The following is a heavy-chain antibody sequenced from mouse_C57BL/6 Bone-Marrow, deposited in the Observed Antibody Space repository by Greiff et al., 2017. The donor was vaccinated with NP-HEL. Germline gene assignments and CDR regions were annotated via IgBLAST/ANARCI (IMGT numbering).Heavy chain of an antibody. CDR3: ARVWFYCAMDY. D-gene: IGHD1-1*02. V-gene: IGHV5-4*01. Sequence: EVQRVESGGGLVKPGGSLKLSCAASGFTFSSYAMSWVRQTPGKRLEWVATISDGGSYTYYPDNVKGRFTISRDNAKNNLYLQMSHLKSEDTAMNYCARVWFYCAMDYWGQGTSVTVSA. CDR1: GFTFSSYA. CDR2: ISDGGSYT. J-gene: IGHJ4*01.